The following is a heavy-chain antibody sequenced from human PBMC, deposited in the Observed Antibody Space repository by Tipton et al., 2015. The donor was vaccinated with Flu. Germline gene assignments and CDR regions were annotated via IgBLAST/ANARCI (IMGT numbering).Heavy chain of an antibody. CDR3: ARLSYYDVDLKNFYSDC. V-gene: IGHV4-39*01. CDR2: IYPSGTT. D-gene: IGHD3-10*02. Sequence: TLSLTCTVSSGSIRSTNYFCAWIRQPPGKRLELIGSIYPSGTTYYNPSLKSRVTISVDTSKSQFSLMLKSVTAADTAVYYCARLSYYDVDLKNFYSDCWGQGALVTVSS. J-gene: IGHJ4*02. CDR1: SGSIRSTNYF.